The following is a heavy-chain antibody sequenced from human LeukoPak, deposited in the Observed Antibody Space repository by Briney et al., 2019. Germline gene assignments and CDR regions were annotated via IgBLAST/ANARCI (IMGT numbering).Heavy chain of an antibody. V-gene: IGHV3-11*05. CDR3: ARVVEMATIHFLTLRHYNWFDP. CDR2: ISSSSSYT. CDR1: GFTFSDYY. D-gene: IGHD5-24*01. J-gene: IGHJ5*02. Sequence: GGSLRLSCAASGFTFSDYYMSWTRQAPGKGLEWVSYISSSSSYTNYADSVKGRFTISRDNAKNSLYLQMNSLRAEDTAVYYCARVVEMATIHFLTLRHYNWFDPWGQGTLVTVSS.